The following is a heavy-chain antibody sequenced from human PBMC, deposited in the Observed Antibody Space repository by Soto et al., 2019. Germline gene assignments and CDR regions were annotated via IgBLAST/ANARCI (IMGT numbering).Heavy chain of an antibody. D-gene: IGHD6-6*01. CDR1: GFTFSSYS. CDR3: ARDPAGPPYSSSSYYYSMDV. V-gene: IGHV3-21*01. Sequence: GGSLRLSCAASGFTFSSYSMNWVRQAPGKGLEWVSSISSSSSYIYYADSVKGRFTISRDNAKNSLYLQMNSLRAEDTAVYYCARDPAGPPYSSSSYYYSMDVWGQGATVTVSS. CDR2: ISSSSSYI. J-gene: IGHJ6*02.